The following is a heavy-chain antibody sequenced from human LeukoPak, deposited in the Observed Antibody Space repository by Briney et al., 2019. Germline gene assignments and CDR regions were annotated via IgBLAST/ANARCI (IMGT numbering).Heavy chain of an antibody. D-gene: IGHD6-19*01. V-gene: IGHV3-20*04. CDR2: INWNGGST. CDR3: ARGSGVTAGYYYYYMDV. CDR1: GFTFSNYG. J-gene: IGHJ6*03. Sequence: RTGGTLRLSCAASGFTFSNYGMSWVRQAPGKGLEWVSGINWNGGSTGYADSVKGRFTIPRDNAKNSLYLQMNSLRAEDTALYYCARGSGVTAGYYYYYMDVWGKGTTVTISS.